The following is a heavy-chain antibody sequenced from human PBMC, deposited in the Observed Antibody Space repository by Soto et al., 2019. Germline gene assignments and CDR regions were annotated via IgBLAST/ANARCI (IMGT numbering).Heavy chain of an antibody. D-gene: IGHD1-26*01. J-gene: IGHJ5*02. CDR1: GASVNNPSYF. V-gene: IGHV4-61*01. Sequence: SETLSLTCIVSGASVNNPSYFWTWIRQPPGKRPEWLGYIYFSETTDYNPSLKSRVTISIDTSKNQFSLKLTSVTAADTGVYYCARATDEFLGARSRFDPWGPGTPVTVSS. CDR3: ARATDEFLGARSRFDP. CDR2: IYFSETT.